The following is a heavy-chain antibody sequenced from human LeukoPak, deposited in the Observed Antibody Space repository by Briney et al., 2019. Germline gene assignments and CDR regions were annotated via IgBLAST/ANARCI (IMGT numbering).Heavy chain of an antibody. CDR1: GHPFSSYP. D-gene: IGHD2-15*01. V-gene: IGHV3-23*01. CDR3: AKDIGYCSGGSCYSAEYFQH. J-gene: IGHJ1*01. CDR2: FSCSCGST. Sequence: GGSLTLLCAASGHPFSSYPMSGARQSPGKALEGVSAFSCSCGSTYYGDSVKGRFTISRDNSKNTLYLQMNSLRAEDTAVYYCAKDIGYCSGGSCYSAEYFQHWGQGTLVTVSS.